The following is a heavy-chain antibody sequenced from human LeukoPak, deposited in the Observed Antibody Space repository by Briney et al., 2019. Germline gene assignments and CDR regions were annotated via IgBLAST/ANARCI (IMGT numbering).Heavy chain of an antibody. CDR2: ISDIGSI. V-gene: IGHV4-59*08. CDR3: AGHHPRNTVDF. D-gene: IGHD2/OR15-2a*01. CDR1: GGSIRSYY. Sequence: ASETLSLTCTVSGGSIRSYYWSWIRQPPGKGLEWIAYISDIGSINYNPSLKSQVTISLDTSKNQFSLKLSSVTAADTAVYYCAGHHPRNTVDFWGQGTLVTVSS. J-gene: IGHJ4*02.